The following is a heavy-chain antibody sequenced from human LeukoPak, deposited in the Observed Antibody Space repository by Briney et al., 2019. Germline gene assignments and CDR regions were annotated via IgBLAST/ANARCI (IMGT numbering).Heavy chain of an antibody. CDR3: AKGGVVAYYYYGMDV. CDR2: KSYDGSNK. CDR1: GITFNIYA. Sequence: GGSLRLSCAASGITFNIYAMHWVRQAPGKGLEWVAVKSYDGSNKYYADSVKGRFTISRDNSKNTLYLQMNSLRAEDTAVYYCAKGGVVAYYYYGMDVWGQGTTVTVSS. J-gene: IGHJ6*02. D-gene: IGHD3-3*01. V-gene: IGHV3-30*04.